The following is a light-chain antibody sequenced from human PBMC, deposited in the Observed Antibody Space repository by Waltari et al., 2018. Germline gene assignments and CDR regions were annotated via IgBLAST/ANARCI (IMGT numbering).Light chain of an antibody. CDR3: AAWDDSLNAVI. CDR2: RDY. Sequence: QSVLTQPPSASGTPGQRVSLPCSGSSTNIGSNSVNWYQQLPGTAPKLLIYRDYQRPSGVPDRFSGSKSGTSASLAISWLQSEDEADYYCAAWDDSLNAVIFGGGTKLTVI. V-gene: IGLV1-44*01. J-gene: IGLJ2*01. CDR1: STNIGSNS.